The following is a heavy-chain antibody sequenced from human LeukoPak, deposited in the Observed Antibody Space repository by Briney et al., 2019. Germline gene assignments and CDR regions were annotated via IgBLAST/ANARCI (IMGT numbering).Heavy chain of an antibody. J-gene: IGHJ4*02. CDR3: ARGQGWDDY. Sequence: GGSLRLSCAVSGFNFSYFWMSWVRQAPGKGLEWVANINQAGSEKYYVDSVKGRFTISRDNAKNLLALQMNGLRAEDTAVYYCARGQGWDDYWGQGNLVTVSS. CDR1: GFNFSYFW. V-gene: IGHV3-7*01. D-gene: IGHD6-19*01. CDR2: INQAGSEK.